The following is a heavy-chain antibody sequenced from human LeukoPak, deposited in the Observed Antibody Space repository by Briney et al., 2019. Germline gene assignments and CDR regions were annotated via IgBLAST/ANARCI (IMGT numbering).Heavy chain of an antibody. Sequence: SETLSLTCTVSGGSISSYYWSWIRQPPGKGLEWIGYIYYSGSINYNPSLKSRVTISVDTSKNQFSLKLSSVTAADTAVYYCARVSGRGIAAASGAFDIWGQGTMVTVSS. CDR2: IYYSGSI. CDR3: ARVSGRGIAAASGAFDI. D-gene: IGHD6-13*01. V-gene: IGHV4-59*12. CDR1: GGSISSYY. J-gene: IGHJ3*02.